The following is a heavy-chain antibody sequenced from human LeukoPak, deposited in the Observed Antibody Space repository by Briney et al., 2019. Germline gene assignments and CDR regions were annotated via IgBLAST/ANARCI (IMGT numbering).Heavy chain of an antibody. V-gene: IGHV3-7*01. CDR3: ARVSVAGSYSGDY. CDR2: IKQDGSEK. J-gene: IGHJ4*02. CDR1: GFTFSSYW. Sequence: GGSLRLSCAASGFTFSSYWMSWVRQAPGKGLEWVANIKQDGSEKCYVDSVKGRFTISRDNAKNSLYLQMNSLRAEDTAVYYCARVSVAGSYSGDYWGQGTLVTVSS. D-gene: IGHD1-26*01.